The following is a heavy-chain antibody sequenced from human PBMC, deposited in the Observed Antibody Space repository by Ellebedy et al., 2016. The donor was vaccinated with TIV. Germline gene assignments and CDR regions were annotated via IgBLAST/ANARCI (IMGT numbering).Heavy chain of an antibody. CDR1: GFSFRSYW. J-gene: IGHJ5*02. CDR2: IYQDGSDE. Sequence: PGGSLRLSCAASGFSFRSYWMSWVRQAPGKGLEWVANIYQDGSDEYYVDSVKGRFTISRDNDNKALFLQMNSLRVEDTAVYYCARRGSYGDYAVQINSWSDTWGQGTLVTVSS. CDR3: ARRGSYGDYAVQINSWSDT. V-gene: IGHV3-7*01. D-gene: IGHD4-17*01.